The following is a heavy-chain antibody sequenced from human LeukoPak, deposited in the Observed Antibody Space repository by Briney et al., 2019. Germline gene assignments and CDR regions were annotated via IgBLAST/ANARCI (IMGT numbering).Heavy chain of an antibody. CDR3: ARGLPEVAAPFDY. Sequence: SETLSLTCAVYGGSFSDDYWSWIRQPPGKGLEWIGEINHSGSTNYNPSLKSRVTISVDTSKNQFSLKLSSVTAADTAVYYCARGLPEVAAPFDYWGQGTLVTVSS. D-gene: IGHD2-15*01. J-gene: IGHJ4*02. CDR1: GGSFSDDY. CDR2: INHSGST. V-gene: IGHV4-34*01.